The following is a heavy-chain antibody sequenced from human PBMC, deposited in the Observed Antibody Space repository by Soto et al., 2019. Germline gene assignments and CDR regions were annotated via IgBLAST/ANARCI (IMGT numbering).Heavy chain of an antibody. CDR2: INADSGET. CDR1: GYTFTTNG. D-gene: IGHD4-17*01. V-gene: IGHV1-18*04. J-gene: IGHJ4*02. Sequence: QVQLVQSGAEVKESGASVKVSCKASGYTFTTNGVSWVRQGPGQGLEWVGWINADSGETRYAQKFQGRVTMTTDTSTSTAYMDLRSLTSDDTAVYYCARDLGYGDYGTDYWGQGTLVTVSS. CDR3: ARDLGYGDYGTDY.